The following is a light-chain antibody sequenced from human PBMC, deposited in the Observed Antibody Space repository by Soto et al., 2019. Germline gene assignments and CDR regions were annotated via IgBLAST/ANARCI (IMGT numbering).Light chain of an antibody. CDR1: QSINSW. V-gene: IGKV1-5*03. J-gene: IGKJ1*01. CDR2: SVS. Sequence: DFQMTQSPSTLSASVGDRVTITCRASQSINSWLAWYQQKPGKAPKLLIYSVSNLNSGVPSRFSGSGSGTEFTLTISTLQPDDFASYYCQQYNGYPWTFGPGTKVEIK. CDR3: QQYNGYPWT.